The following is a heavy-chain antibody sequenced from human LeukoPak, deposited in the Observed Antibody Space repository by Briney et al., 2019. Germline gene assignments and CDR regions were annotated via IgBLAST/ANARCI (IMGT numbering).Heavy chain of an antibody. V-gene: IGHV3-21*01. Sequence: PGGSLRLSCAASGFTFSSYSMNWVRQAPGKGLEWVSSISSSSSYIYYADSVKGRFTISRDNAKNSLYLQMNSLRAEDTAVYYCAKDHRGLFDPWGQGTLVTVSS. CDR1: GFTFSSYS. J-gene: IGHJ5*02. CDR2: ISSSSSYI. CDR3: AKDHRGLFDP.